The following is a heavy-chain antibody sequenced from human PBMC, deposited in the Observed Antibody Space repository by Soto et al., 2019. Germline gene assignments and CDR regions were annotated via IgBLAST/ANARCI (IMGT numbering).Heavy chain of an antibody. CDR2: ISGYNGNT. CDR3: ARGPRYCSTSTCFAGVTWFDP. V-gene: IGHV1-18*04. Sequence: GASVKVSCKASGYIFTSYGISWVRQAPGQGLEWLGWISGYNGNTNYAQKVQGRVTPTTDKSTNTAYMDLWSLTSDDTAVYYCARGPRYCSTSTCFAGVTWFDPWGQGTPVTVSS. D-gene: IGHD2-2*01. CDR1: GYIFTSYG. J-gene: IGHJ5*02.